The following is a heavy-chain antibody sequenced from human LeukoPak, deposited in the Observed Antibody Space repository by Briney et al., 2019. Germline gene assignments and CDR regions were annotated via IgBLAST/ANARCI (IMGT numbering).Heavy chain of an antibody. V-gene: IGHV4-59*01. CDR1: GGSISSYY. J-gene: IGHJ5*02. Sequence: SETLSLTCTVSGGSISSYYWSWLRQPPGKGLEWIGYIYYSGSTNYNPSLKSRVTISVDTSKNQFSLKLSSVTAADTAVYYCAREPDWFDPWGRGTLVTVSS. CDR2: IYYSGST. CDR3: AREPDWFDP.